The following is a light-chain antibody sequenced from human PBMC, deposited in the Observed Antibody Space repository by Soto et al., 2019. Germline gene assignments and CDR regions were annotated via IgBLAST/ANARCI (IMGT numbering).Light chain of an antibody. CDR1: QSISNL. CDR2: RAS. CDR3: QQYTTFSLT. V-gene: IGKV1-5*03. Sequence: DIQMTQSPSTLSASVGDRVTITCRASQSISNLLAWYQQKPGKAPTLVIQRASNLESGVPSRFSGSGSGTEFTLTIGNLQPDDFATYYCQQYTTFSLTFGQGTKVEIK. J-gene: IGKJ1*01.